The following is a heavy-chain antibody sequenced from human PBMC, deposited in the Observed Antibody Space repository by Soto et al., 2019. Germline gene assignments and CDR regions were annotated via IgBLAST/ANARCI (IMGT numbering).Heavy chain of an antibody. CDR1: CGSISSGDYY. D-gene: IGHD2-2*02. CDR2: IYYSGST. V-gene: IGHV4-30-4*01. CDR3: AAQVVVVPAAISLAIVRSVGEKWFDH. Sequence: SETLSLTCTVSCGSISSGDYYWSWIRQPPGKGLEWMGYIYYSGSTYYNPSLKSRVTISVDTSKNQFSLKLSSVTAADTAVYYCAAQVVVVPAAISLAIVRSVGEKWFDHVGKGTLVTVFS. J-gene: IGHJ5*02.